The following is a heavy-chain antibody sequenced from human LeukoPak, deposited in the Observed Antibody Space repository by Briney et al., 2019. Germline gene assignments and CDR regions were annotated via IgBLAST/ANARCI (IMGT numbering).Heavy chain of an antibody. CDR3: AELGITMIGGV. Sequence: ASVKVSCKASGYTFTGYYMNWVRQAPGQGLEWMGWINPNSGRTNYAQNFQGRVTMTRDPSISTAYMELSGLTSNDTAVYYCAELGITMIGGVWGKGTTVTISS. CDR1: GYTFTGYY. V-gene: IGHV1-2*02. CDR2: INPNSGRT. J-gene: IGHJ6*04. D-gene: IGHD3-10*02.